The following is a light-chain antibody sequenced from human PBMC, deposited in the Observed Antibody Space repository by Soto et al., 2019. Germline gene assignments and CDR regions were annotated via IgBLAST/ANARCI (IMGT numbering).Light chain of an antibody. CDR1: QSISSR. CDR3: QQYNSYRYT. CDR2: DAS. J-gene: IGKJ2*01. V-gene: IGKV1-5*01. Sequence: DIQMTQSPSTLSASVGDRVTITCRASQSISSRLAWYQQRPGKAPRLLIYDASSLESGVPSRFSGSGSGTEFSITISSLQPDDFASYYCQQYNSYRYTFGQGTKLEIK.